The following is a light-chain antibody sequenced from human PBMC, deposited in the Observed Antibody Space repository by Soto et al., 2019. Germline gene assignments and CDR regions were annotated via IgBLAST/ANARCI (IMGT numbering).Light chain of an antibody. CDR1: QSVSSH. J-gene: IGKJ1*01. Sequence: EIVLTQSPGTLSLSPGERATLSCRASQSVSSHLAWYQQKPGQAPRLLIYDASNRATGIPARFSGSGSGTDFTLTISRLEPEDLAVYHCVQRTTWPWTCGQGSKVEIK. CDR3: VQRTTWPWT. CDR2: DAS. V-gene: IGKV3-11*01.